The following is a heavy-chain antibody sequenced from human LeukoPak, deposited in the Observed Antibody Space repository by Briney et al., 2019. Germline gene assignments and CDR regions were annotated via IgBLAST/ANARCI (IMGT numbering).Heavy chain of an antibody. CDR3: AKAPVTTRSGAYCYPFDY. V-gene: IGHV3-23*01. J-gene: IGHJ4*02. CDR1: GFTLSSYA. CDR2: ISVSGNT. D-gene: IGHD2-15*01. Sequence: PGGSLRLSCAASGFTLSSYAMSWVRQGPGKGLEWVSAISVSGNTYHADSVKGRFTISRDSYKNTLYLQMNSLRAEDAAVYYCAKAPVTTRSGAYCYPFDYWGQGTLVTVSS.